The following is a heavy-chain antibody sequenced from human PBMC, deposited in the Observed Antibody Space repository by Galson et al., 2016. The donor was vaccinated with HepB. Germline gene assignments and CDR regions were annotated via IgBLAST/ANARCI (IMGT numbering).Heavy chain of an antibody. CDR3: AREGLKLEPRSNAFEI. CDR2: LWYDGSNE. D-gene: IGHD1-1*01. CDR1: GFSFRDYA. V-gene: IGHV3-33*01. J-gene: IGHJ3*02. Sequence: SLRLSCAASGFSFRDYAMHWVRQAPGKGPEWVALLWYDGSNEHYRDSVKGRFTISRDNSKNTLYLQMDSLRAEDTAVYYCAREGLKLEPRSNAFEIWGQGTMVTVSS.